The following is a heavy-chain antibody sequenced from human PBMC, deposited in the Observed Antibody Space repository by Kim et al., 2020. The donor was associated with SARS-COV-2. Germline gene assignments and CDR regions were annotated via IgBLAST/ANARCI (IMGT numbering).Heavy chain of an antibody. CDR1: GYTFTGYY. J-gene: IGHJ3*02. CDR2: INPNSGGT. CDR3: ARVALGYSSSWYVAFDI. V-gene: IGHV1-2*02. D-gene: IGHD6-13*01. Sequence: ASVKVSCKASGYTFTGYYMHWVRQAPGQGLEWMGWINPNSGGTNYAQKFQGRVTMTRDTSISTAYMELSRLRSDDTAVYYCARVALGYSSSWYVAFDIWGQGTMVTVSS.